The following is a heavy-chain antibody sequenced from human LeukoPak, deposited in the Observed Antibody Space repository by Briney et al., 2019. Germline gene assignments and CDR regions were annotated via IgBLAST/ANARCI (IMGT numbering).Heavy chain of an antibody. CDR3: AKSVVPAAIPDY. CDR1: GFTVITND. CDR2: LYSDGNT. J-gene: IGHJ4*02. D-gene: IGHD2-2*01. Sequence: PGGSLRLSCAASGFTVITNDMTWVRQAPGKGLEWVSVLYSDGNTKYADSVQGRFTISRDNSKNTLYLEMNSPRAEDTAVYYCAKSVVPAAIPDYWGQGTLVTVSS. V-gene: IGHV3-53*01.